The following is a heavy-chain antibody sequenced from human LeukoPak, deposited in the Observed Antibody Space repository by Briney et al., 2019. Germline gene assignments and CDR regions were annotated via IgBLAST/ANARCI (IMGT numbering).Heavy chain of an antibody. CDR3: ARQVLIVGGRYGMDV. Sequence: ASVKVSCKASGGTFRSYGISWVRQAPGQGLEWMGWISPYRGDTEYAQKIQGRVSMTTDTSTSTAYMELRSLRSDDTAVYYCARQVLIVGGRYGMDVWGQGTTVTVSS. V-gene: IGHV1-18*01. D-gene: IGHD3-22*01. J-gene: IGHJ6*02. CDR1: GGTFRSYG. CDR2: ISPYRGDT.